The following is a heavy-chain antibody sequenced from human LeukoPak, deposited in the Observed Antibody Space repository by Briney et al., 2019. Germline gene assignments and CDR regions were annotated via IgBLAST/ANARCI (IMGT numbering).Heavy chain of an antibody. CDR1: GFTLSSYW. CDR2: IKEDGSGK. CDR3: SRDWLAVVPFDAFDL. J-gene: IGHJ3*01. Sequence: GGSLRLSCAASGFTLSSYWMSWVRQAPGKGLEWVANIKEDGSGKYYVDSVKGRFTISRDNAKNSLYLHMNSLTAEDTAVYYYSRDWLAVVPFDAFDLWGQGTMVTVSS. V-gene: IGHV3-7*01. D-gene: IGHD2-2*01.